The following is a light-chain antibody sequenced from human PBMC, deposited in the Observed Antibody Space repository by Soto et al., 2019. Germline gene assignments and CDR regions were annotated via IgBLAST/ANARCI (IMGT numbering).Light chain of an antibody. J-gene: IGKJ2*01. CDR1: QSIGRW. CDR3: QQYNSYPYT. CDR2: DAS. V-gene: IGKV1-5*01. Sequence: DIQMTQSPSTLSAFVGDRVTITCRASQSIGRWLAWYQQKPGKAPKLLIYDASSLESGVPSRFSGSGPGTEFTLTISSLQPDDFATYYCQQYNSYPYTFGQGTKVDIK.